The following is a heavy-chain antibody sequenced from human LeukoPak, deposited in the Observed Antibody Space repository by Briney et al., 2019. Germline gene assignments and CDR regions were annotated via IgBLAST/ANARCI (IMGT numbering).Heavy chain of an antibody. CDR1: GYSISSGHY. V-gene: IGHV4-38-2*01. CDR3: ARLGGSYYADFDY. Sequence: PSETLSLTCAVSGYSISSGHYWGWFRQPPGKGLEWIASIYHNGNTYHNPSLGSRVTISSDTSRNQFSLQLYSVTAADTALYYCARLGGSYYADFDYWGQGTLVTVSS. CDR2: IYHNGNT. D-gene: IGHD1-26*01. J-gene: IGHJ4*02.